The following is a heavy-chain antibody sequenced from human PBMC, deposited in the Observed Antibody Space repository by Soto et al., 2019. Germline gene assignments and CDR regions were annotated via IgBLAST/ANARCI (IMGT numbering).Heavy chain of an antibody. J-gene: IGHJ5*02. CDR3: ARIYGYYGSGSSPCWFDP. V-gene: IGHV5-51*03. Sequence: EVQLVQSGAEVKKPGESLKISCKGSGYSFTSYWIGWVRQMPGKGLEWMGIIYPGDSDTRYSPSFQGQVTISADKSISTAYLQWSSLKASDTAMYYCARIYGYYGSGSSPCWFDPWGQGTLVTVSS. CDR1: GYSFTSYW. CDR2: IYPGDSDT. D-gene: IGHD3-10*01.